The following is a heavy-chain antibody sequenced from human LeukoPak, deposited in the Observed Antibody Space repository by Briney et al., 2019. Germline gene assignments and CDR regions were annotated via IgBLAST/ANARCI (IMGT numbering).Heavy chain of an antibody. Sequence: GGSLRLSCAASGFTFSSYGMHWVRQAPGKGLEWVAVISYDGSNKYYADSVKGRFTISRDNSKNTLYLQMNSLRAEDTAVYYCARAPRWFGVHGFDPWGQGTLVTVSS. CDR1: GFTFSSYG. CDR3: ARAPRWFGVHGFDP. D-gene: IGHD3-10*01. V-gene: IGHV3-30*03. J-gene: IGHJ5*02. CDR2: ISYDGSNK.